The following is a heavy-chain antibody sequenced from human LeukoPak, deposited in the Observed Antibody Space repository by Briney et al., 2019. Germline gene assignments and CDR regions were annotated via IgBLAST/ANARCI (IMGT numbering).Heavy chain of an antibody. J-gene: IGHJ2*01. CDR2: IYPGDSDT. Sequence: GKSLKISCKGSGYSFTNYWIAWVRQMPGKGLECMGIIYPGDSDTRYSPSFHGQVTISADKSISTAYLQWSSLKASDTAMYYCARGLGYSGSYPISLWGRGTLVTVSS. CDR1: GYSFTNYW. CDR3: ARGLGYSGSYPISL. V-gene: IGHV5-51*01. D-gene: IGHD1-26*01.